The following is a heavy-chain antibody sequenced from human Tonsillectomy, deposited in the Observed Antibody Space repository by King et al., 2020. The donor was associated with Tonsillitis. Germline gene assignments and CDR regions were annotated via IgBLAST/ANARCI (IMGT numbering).Heavy chain of an antibody. D-gene: IGHD2-21*02. CDR3: ARRSYCDGDCTIPSHPYYGMDV. Sequence: QLVQSGAEGKKPGESLKISCEASGYNFANYWIVWVRQMPGKGLEWMGIIYPGDSQTIYSPSFQGQVTMSADKSISTAYLQWRSLRASDTAMYYCARRSYCDGDCTIPSHPYYGMDVWGQGTTVTVSS. CDR2: IYPGDSQT. V-gene: IGHV5-51*01. J-gene: IGHJ6*02. CDR1: GYNFANYW.